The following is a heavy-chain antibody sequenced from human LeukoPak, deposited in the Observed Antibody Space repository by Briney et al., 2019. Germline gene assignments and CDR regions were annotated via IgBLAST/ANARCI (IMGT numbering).Heavy chain of an antibody. D-gene: IGHD3-3*01. CDR2: ITPIFGTA. V-gene: IGHV1-69*13. CDR1: GYVFTNYG. J-gene: IGHJ6*02. CDR3: ARSLILRFLEWLPRGDEYYYYYGMDV. Sequence: SVKVSCKTSGYVFTNYGVSWVRQAPRQGLEWMGGITPIFGTANYAQKFQGRVTITADESTSTAYMELSSLRSEDTAVYYCARSLILRFLEWLPRGDEYYYYYGMDVWGQGTTVTVSS.